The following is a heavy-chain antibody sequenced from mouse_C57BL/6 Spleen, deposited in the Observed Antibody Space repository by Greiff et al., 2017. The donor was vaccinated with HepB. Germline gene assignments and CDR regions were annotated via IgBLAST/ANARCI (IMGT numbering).Heavy chain of an antibody. CDR1: GYTFTDYY. Sequence: VQLQQSGPELVKPGASVKISCKASGYTFTDYYMNWVKQSHGKSLEWIGDINPNNGGTSYNQKFKGKATLTVDKSSSTAYMELRSLTSEDSAVYYCARRRLFAYWGQGTLVTVSA. CDR3: ARRRLFAY. CDR2: INPNNGGT. J-gene: IGHJ3*01. V-gene: IGHV1-26*01.